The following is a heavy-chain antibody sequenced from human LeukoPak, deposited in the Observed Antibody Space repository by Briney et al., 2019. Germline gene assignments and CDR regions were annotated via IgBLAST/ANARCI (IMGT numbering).Heavy chain of an antibody. D-gene: IGHD4-23*01. J-gene: IGHJ4*02. Sequence: GGSLRLSCVTSGFTFNYFAMSWVRQAPGKRLEWVSNIGGSGSGPSYADSVRGRFTISRDNSKNMVYLQMHSLRAEDTAVYYCSRINYGGNSGYHFDSWGQGTLVTVSS. V-gene: IGHV3-23*01. CDR2: IGGSGSGP. CDR3: SRINYGGNSGYHFDS. CDR1: GFTFNYFA.